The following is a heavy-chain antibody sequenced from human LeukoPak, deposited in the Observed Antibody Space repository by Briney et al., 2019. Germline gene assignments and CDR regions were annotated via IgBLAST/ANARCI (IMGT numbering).Heavy chain of an antibody. CDR1: GFKFSNHW. Sequence: GGSLRLSCAASGFKFSNHWMHWVRQSPGKGLVWVSRINSDGSSTSYADSVKGRFTISRDNAKNTLYLQMNSLRAEDTAVYYCARSGGSGWYGDFDYWGQGTLVTVSS. J-gene: IGHJ4*02. CDR2: INSDGSST. V-gene: IGHV3-74*01. D-gene: IGHD6-19*01. CDR3: ARSGGSGWYGDFDY.